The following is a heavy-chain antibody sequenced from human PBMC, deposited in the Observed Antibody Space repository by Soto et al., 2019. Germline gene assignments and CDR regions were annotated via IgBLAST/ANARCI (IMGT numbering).Heavy chain of an antibody. CDR3: TRDYYDSSGYSPRLGI. V-gene: IGHV1-3*01. CDR1: GYTFAYYT. D-gene: IGHD3-22*01. CDR2: INAGDGNT. J-gene: IGHJ1*01. Sequence: GASVKVSCKASGYTFAYYTMHWVRQAPGQSLEWMGWINAGDGNTKYSPSFQGRITITRDTSASTVYMELSSLRSEDTAVYFCTRDYYDSSGYSPRLGIWGEAILVTVSS.